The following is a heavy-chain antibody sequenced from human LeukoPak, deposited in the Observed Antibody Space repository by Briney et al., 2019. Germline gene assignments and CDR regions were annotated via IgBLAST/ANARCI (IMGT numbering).Heavy chain of an antibody. CDR2: IYHSGST. CDR1: GGSISSSNW. D-gene: IGHD6-19*01. Sequence: PSETLSLTCAVSGGSISSSNWWSWVRQPPGKGLEWIGEIYHSGSTNCNPSLKSRVTISVDKSKNQFSLKLSSVTAADTAVYYCARYSSGWYSLYYFDYWGQGTLVTVSS. CDR3: ARYSSGWYSLYYFDY. V-gene: IGHV4-4*02. J-gene: IGHJ4*02.